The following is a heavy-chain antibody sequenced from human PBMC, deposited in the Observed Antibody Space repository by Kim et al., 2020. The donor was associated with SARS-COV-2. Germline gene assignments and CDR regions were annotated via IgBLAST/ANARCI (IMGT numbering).Heavy chain of an antibody. CDR3: ARGGYSGYDRIDP. J-gene: IGHJ5*02. V-gene: IGHV1-69*01. Sequence: YAQKFQGRVTITADESTGTAYMELSSLRSEDTAVYYCARGGYSGYDRIDPWGQGTLVTVSS. D-gene: IGHD5-12*01.